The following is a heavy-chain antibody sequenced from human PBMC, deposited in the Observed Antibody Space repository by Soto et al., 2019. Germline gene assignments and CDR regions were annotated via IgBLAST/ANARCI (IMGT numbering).Heavy chain of an antibody. CDR1: GYTFTGYY. J-gene: IGHJ6*02. D-gene: IGHD6-13*01. V-gene: IGHV1-2*04. CDR3: ARGGRIAAAGTYYYGMDV. CDR2: INPNSGGT. Sequence: GSVKVSCKASGYTFTGYYMHWVRQAPGQGLEWMGWINPNSGGTNYAQKFQGWVTMTRDTSISTAYMELSRLRSDDTAVYYCARGGRIAAAGTYYYGMDVWGQGTTVTVSS.